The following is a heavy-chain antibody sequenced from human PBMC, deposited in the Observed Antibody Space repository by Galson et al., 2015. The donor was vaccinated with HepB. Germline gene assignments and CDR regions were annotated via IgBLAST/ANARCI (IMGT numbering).Heavy chain of an antibody. Sequence: SVKVSCKAPGATFRNHAISWVRQAPGQGLEWMGEIIPMFETTNYAQKFQGRVTITADESTSTVYMALTSLRSEDTAVFYCARETVLRGAIRATYYYNGMEVWGQGTTVTVSS. J-gene: IGHJ6*02. CDR2: IIPMFETT. CDR1: GATFRNHA. D-gene: IGHD3-10*01. CDR3: ARETVLRGAIRATYYYNGMEV. V-gene: IGHV1-69*13.